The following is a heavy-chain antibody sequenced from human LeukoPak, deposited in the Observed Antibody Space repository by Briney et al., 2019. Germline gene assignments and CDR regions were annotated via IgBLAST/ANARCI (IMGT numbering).Heavy chain of an antibody. Sequence: SGTLSLTCAVSGGSISSSNWWSWVRQPPGKGLEWIGEIYHSGSTNYNPSLKSRVTISVDKSKNQFSLKLSSVTAADTAVYYYALPVPHYGDYAGGVWGKGTTVTVSS. V-gene: IGHV4-4*02. CDR1: GGSISSSNW. D-gene: IGHD4-17*01. CDR2: IYHSGST. CDR3: ALPVPHYGDYAGGV. J-gene: IGHJ6*04.